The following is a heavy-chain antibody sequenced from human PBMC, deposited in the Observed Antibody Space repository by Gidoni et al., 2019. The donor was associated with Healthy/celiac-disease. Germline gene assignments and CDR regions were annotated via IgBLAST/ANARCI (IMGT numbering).Heavy chain of an antibody. CDR1: GGSISSSSYY. Sequence: QLQLQESGPGLVKPSENLSLTCTVSGGSISSSSYYWGWIRQPPGKGLEWIGSIYYSGGTYYNPSLKSRVTISVDTSKNQFSLKLSSVTAADTAVYYCARQEWELRYFDLWGRGTLVTVSS. V-gene: IGHV4-39*01. J-gene: IGHJ2*01. D-gene: IGHD1-26*01. CDR3: ARQEWELRYFDL. CDR2: IYYSGGT.